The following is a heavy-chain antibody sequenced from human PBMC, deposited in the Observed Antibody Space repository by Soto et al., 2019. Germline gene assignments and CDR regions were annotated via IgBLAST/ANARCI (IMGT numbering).Heavy chain of an antibody. CDR3: ARGPSGDKVDY. V-gene: IGHV4-30-4*08. CDR2: IYNSVTT. D-gene: IGHD7-27*01. Sequence: PSETLSLTCTVSGGSINSGGYYWSWIRQHPGKGLEWIGYIYNSVTTYNNPSLKSRVTISVDTSKNQFSLKLNSVSAADTAVYYCARGPSGDKVDYWGQGILVTVSS. J-gene: IGHJ4*02. CDR1: GGSINSGGYY.